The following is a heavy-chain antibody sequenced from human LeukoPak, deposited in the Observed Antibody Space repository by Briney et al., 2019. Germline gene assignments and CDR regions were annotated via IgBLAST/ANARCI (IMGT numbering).Heavy chain of an antibody. J-gene: IGHJ4*02. V-gene: IGHV3-7*01. CDR1: GFTFSSYA. CDR3: AREGT. CDR2: IKEDGSEK. Sequence: GGSLRLSCAASGFTFSSYAMHWVRQAPGKGLEWVANIKEDGSEKYYVDSVKGRFTISRDNAKNSLYLQMNSLRAEDTAVYYCAREGTWGQGTLVTVSS.